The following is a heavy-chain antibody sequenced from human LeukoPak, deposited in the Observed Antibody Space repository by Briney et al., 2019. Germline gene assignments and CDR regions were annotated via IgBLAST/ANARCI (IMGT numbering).Heavy chain of an antibody. J-gene: IGHJ4*02. CDR2: ISYSGSTT. V-gene: IGHV4-39*01. CDR1: GGSVSNSDYY. Sequence: PSETLSLTCIVSGGSVSNSDYYWGWIRQPPGRGLEWIGNISYSGSTTSYNPSLKSRVTISVDTSKNQFSLKLNSVTAADTAVYYCVRRTSGSYSDYWGQGTLVTVSS. CDR3: VRRTSGSYSDY. D-gene: IGHD1-26*01.